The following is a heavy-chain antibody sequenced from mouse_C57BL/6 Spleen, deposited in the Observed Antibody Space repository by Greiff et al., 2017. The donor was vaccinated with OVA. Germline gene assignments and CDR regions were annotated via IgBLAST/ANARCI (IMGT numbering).Heavy chain of an antibody. CDR1: GFTIKDDY. CDR2: IDPENGDT. CDR3: TTYGNFAY. J-gene: IGHJ3*01. Sequence: VQLQQSGAELVRPGASVKLSCTASGFTIKDDYMHWVKQRPEQGLEWIGWIDPENGDTEYASKFQGKATITADTSSNTAYLQLSSLTSEDTAVYYCTTYGNFAYWGQGTLVTVSA. D-gene: IGHD1-1*02. V-gene: IGHV14-4*01.